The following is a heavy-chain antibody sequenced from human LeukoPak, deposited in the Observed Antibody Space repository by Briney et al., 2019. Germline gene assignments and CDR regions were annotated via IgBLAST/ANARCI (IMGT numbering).Heavy chain of an antibody. D-gene: IGHD2-15*01. Sequence: GGSLRFSCAASGFTFSSYAMSWVRQAPGKGLEWVSVLYSDGRTYYADSVKGRFTISRDTSKNTLYLQVNSLRAEDTAVYYCARGGGYYPIDYWGQGTLVTVSS. CDR1: GFTFSSYA. CDR3: ARGGGYYPIDY. V-gene: IGHV3-23*01. CDR2: LYSDGRT. J-gene: IGHJ4*02.